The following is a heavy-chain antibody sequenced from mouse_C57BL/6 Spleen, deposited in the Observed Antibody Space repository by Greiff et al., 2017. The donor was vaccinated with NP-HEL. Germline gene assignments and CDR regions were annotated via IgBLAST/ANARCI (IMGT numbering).Heavy chain of an antibody. CDR1: GYTFTSYW. CDR3: ARGNSDWYFDV. CDR2: IYPSDSET. V-gene: IGHV1-61*01. J-gene: IGHJ1*03. D-gene: IGHD2-1*01. Sequence: QVQLQQPGAELVRPGSSVKLSCKASGYTFTSYWMDWVKQRPGQGLEWIGNIYPSDSETHYNQKFKDKATLTVDKSSSTAYMQLSSLTSEDSAVYYCARGNSDWYFDVWGTGATVTVSS.